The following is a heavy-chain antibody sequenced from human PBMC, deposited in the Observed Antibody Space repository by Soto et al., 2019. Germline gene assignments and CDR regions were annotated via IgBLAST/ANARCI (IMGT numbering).Heavy chain of an antibody. V-gene: IGHV1-2*04. CDR2: INPNSGGT. CDR1: GYTFTGYY. J-gene: IGHJ6*02. D-gene: IGHD1-7*01. Sequence: ASVKVSCKASGYTFTGYYMHWVRQAPGQGLEWMGWINPNSGGTNYAQKFQGWVTMTRDTSISTAYMELSRLRSDDTAVYYCARAVPRNYHHYYYGMDVWGQGTTVTVSS. CDR3: ARAVPRNYHHYYYGMDV.